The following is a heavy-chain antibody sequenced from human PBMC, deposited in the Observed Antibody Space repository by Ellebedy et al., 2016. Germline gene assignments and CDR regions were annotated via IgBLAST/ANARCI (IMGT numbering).Heavy chain of an antibody. D-gene: IGHD1-26*01. Sequence: EGSLRLSXAASGFIFGNYWMTWVRQTPGTGLQWVANIKQDGSETFHVDSVKGRFSISRDNAKNSLYLQMNSLRAEDTAVYYCARSGTYAYFDCWGQGTLVTVSS. CDR3: ARSGTYAYFDC. J-gene: IGHJ4*02. CDR1: GFIFGNYW. CDR2: IKQDGSET. V-gene: IGHV3-7*01.